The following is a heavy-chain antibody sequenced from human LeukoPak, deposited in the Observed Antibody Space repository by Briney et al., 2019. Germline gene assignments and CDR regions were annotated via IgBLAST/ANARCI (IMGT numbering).Heavy chain of an antibody. CDR2: INPNSGGT. V-gene: IGHV1-2*02. CDR3: ARAWPSGIQLWSFDY. J-gene: IGHJ4*02. D-gene: IGHD5-18*01. Sequence: ASVKVSCKASGYTFTGYYMHWVRQAPGQGLEWMGWINPNSGGTNYAQKFQGRVTMTRDTSISTAYMELSRLRSDDTAVYYCARAWPSGIQLWSFDYWGQGTLVTVSS. CDR1: GYTFTGYY.